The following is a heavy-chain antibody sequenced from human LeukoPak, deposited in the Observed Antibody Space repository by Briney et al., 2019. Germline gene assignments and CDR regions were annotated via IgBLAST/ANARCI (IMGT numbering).Heavy chain of an antibody. CDR1: GLTSSGFP. V-gene: IGHV3-23*01. Sequence: PGGSLRLSCAASGLTSSGFPMSWVRQAPGKGLEWVSAIRTDSTFYVDSVKGRSTISRDKSKNTVYLQMNSLRAEDTAIYYCAKVNWNDVDSDCWGQGTLVTVSS. D-gene: IGHD1-1*01. J-gene: IGHJ4*02. CDR3: AKVNWNDVDSDC. CDR2: IRTDST.